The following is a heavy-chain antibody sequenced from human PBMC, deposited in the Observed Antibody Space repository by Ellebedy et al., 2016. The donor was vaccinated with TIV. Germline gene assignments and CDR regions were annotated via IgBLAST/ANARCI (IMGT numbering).Heavy chain of an antibody. CDR3: ARHWRTADAFDI. V-gene: IGHV4-59*08. CDR2: IYYTGST. Sequence: SETLSLTCTVSGGSIDTYYWSWIRQPPGKGLQWIGYIYYTGSTNYNPPLKLRVTISVDTSKSQFSLKLSPVTAADTAVYYCARHWRTADAFDIWGQGTIVTVSS. J-gene: IGHJ3*02. D-gene: IGHD3-3*01. CDR1: GGSIDTYY.